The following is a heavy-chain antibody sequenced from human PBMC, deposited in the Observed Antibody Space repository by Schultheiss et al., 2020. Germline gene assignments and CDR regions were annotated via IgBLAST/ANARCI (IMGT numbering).Heavy chain of an antibody. CDR2: IYSGGST. D-gene: IGHD6-13*01. CDR1: GFTFSSYG. J-gene: IGHJ4*02. CDR3: AKRLPAAAGNFDY. Sequence: GESLKISCAASGFTFSSYGMHWVRQAPGKGLEWVSVIYSGGSTYYADSVKGRFTISRDNAKNTLYLQMNSLRAEDTAVYYCAKRLPAAAGNFDYWGQGTLVTVSS. V-gene: IGHV3-NL1*01.